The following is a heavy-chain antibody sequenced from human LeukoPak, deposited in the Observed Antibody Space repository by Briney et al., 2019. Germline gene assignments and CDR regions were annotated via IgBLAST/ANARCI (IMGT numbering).Heavy chain of an antibody. D-gene: IGHD4-17*01. CDR3: ARDRTTVTLFDY. CDR2: ISTDGAIT. CDR1: GFAFTSVW. J-gene: IGHJ4*02. V-gene: IGHV3-74*01. Sequence: GGSLRLSCAASGFAFTSVWMHWFRQAPGRGLVWISRISTDGAITGYADSVKGRFTISRDNAKNTLYLQMNSLRAEDTAVYYCARDRTTVTLFDYWGQGALVTVSS.